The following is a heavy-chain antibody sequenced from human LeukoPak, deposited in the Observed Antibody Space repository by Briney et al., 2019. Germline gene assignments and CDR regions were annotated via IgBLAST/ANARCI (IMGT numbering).Heavy chain of an antibody. J-gene: IGHJ4*02. CDR3: ARGSGYSYGLNY. CDR2: FHTSGRT. Sequence: GSLRLSCAASGFTFSSYAMSWVRQPAGKGLEWIGRFHTSGRTNYNPSLKSRLTISVDTSKNQFSLKLSSVTAADTAVYYCARGSGYSYGLNYWGPGTLVTVSS. D-gene: IGHD5-18*01. CDR1: GFTFSSYA. V-gene: IGHV4-4*07.